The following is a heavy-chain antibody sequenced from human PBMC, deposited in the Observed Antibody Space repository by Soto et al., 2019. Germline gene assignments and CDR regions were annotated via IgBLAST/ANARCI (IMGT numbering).Heavy chain of an antibody. V-gene: IGHV1-8*01. CDR2: MSPNSGKT. CDR1: GYTFTTFD. J-gene: IGHJ4*02. CDR3: ARGIEAGVDY. Sequence: QVQLVQSGAEVKKPGASVKVSCKASGYTFTTFDINWVRQATGQGLEWMEWMSPNSGKTGYAQKFQGRVTMTRDTSITTAYMERSSLTSVDTAVYYCARGIEAGVDYWGQGTLFTVSS.